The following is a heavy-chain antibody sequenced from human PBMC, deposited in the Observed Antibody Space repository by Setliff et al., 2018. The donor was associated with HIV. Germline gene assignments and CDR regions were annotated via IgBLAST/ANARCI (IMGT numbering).Heavy chain of an antibody. Sequence: SETLSLTCTVSGGSISSYYWSWIRQPPGKGLEWIGYIYYSGSTYYNPSLKSRVTISVDTSKNQFSLKVNSVTAADTAVYYCARGARLLAGYSDRWDYYYMGVWGKGTTVTVSS. CDR2: IYYSGST. D-gene: IGHD6-13*01. CDR1: GGSISSYY. CDR3: ARGARLLAGYSDRWDYYYMGV. J-gene: IGHJ6*03. V-gene: IGHV4-59*12.